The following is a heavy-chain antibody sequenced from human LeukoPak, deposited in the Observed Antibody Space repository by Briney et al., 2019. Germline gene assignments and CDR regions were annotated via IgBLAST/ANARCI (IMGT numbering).Heavy chain of an antibody. CDR1: GYTFTVYY. D-gene: IGHD3-10*01. CDR2: INPNSGGT. J-gene: IGHJ4*02. CDR3: ASPLSMVRGVTVYQL. Sequence: ASLKVSCKASGYTFTVYYMHWVRQAPGQGLECMGWINPNSGGTNYAQKFQGRVSMTRDTSISTAYMELSRLRSDGTAVYYCASPLSMVRGVTVYQLWGQGTLVTVSS. V-gene: IGHV1-2*02.